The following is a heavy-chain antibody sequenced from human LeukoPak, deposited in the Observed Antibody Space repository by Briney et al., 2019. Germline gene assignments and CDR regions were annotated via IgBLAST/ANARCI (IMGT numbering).Heavy chain of an antibody. Sequence: PSETLSLTCTVSGGSISSSSYYWGWIRQPPGKGLEWIGSIYYSGSTYYNPSLKSRITISVDTSKNQFSLKLSSVTAAGTAVYYCARGGGDPSSYYFDYWGQGTLVTVSS. CDR2: IYYSGST. CDR3: ARGGGDPSSYYFDY. CDR1: GGSISSSSYY. V-gene: IGHV4-39*07. D-gene: IGHD2-21*02. J-gene: IGHJ4*02.